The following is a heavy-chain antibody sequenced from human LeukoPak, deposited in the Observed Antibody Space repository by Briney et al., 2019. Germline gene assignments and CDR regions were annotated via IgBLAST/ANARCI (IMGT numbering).Heavy chain of an antibody. CDR1: GFTLSTYG. J-gene: IGHJ1*01. CDR3: AKSVYHLGNY. CDR2: ISGGTT. D-gene: IGHD3-16*01. V-gene: IGHV3-23*01. Sequence: PGGSLRLSCAASGFTLSTYGMSWVRQAPGKGLEWVSSISGGTTYYADSVKGRFTISRDNSKNTVSLQMNSLRAEDTAVYYCAKSVYHLGNYWGQGTLVTVSS.